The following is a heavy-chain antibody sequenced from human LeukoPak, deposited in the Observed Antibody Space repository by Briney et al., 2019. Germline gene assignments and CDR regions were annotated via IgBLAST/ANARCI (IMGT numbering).Heavy chain of an antibody. CDR3: ARGSLLYCSGGSCQKDYYYYYMDV. CDR2: INPNSGGT. Sequence: GASVKVSYKASGYTFTGYYMHWVRQAPGQGLEWMGRINPNSGGTNYAQKSQGRVTMTRDTSISTAYMELSRLRSDDTAVYYCARGSLLYCSGGSCQKDYYYYYMDVRGKGTTVTVSS. J-gene: IGHJ6*03. D-gene: IGHD2-15*01. V-gene: IGHV1-2*06. CDR1: GYTFTGYY.